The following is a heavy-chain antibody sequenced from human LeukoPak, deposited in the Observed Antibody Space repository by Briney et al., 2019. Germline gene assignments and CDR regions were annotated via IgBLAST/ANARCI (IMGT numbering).Heavy chain of an antibody. V-gene: IGHV3-23*01. CDR2: ISGSGGST. CDR1: GFTFSSYA. CDR3: AKDPVHTAVAGTGSAFDI. D-gene: IGHD6-19*01. J-gene: IGHJ3*02. Sequence: GGSLRLSCAASGFTFSSYAMSWVRQAPGKGLEWVSAISGSGGSTYYADSVKGRFTISRDNSKNTLYLQMNSLRAEDTAVYYCAKDPVHTAVAGTGSAFDIWGQGTMATVSS.